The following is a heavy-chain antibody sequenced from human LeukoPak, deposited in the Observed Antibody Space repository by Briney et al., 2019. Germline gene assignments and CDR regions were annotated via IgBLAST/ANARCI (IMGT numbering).Heavy chain of an antibody. D-gene: IGHD6-19*01. CDR3: ARGSSTFDY. V-gene: IGHV1-69*02. CDR1: GGTFSSYT. Sequence: ASVKVSCKASGGTFSSYTINWVRQAPGQGLEWLGKIIPLLGVPTYAQRFQDRVTITADKSTSTAYMELSSLRSDDTAVYYCARGSSTFDYWGQGTLVTVSP. CDR2: IIPLLGVP. J-gene: IGHJ4*02.